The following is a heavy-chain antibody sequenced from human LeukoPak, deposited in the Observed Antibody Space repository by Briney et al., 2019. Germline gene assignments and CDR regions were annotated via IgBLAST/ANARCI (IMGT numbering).Heavy chain of an antibody. Sequence: SETLSLTCTVSGGSISSGGYYWSWIRQHPGKGLEWIGYIYYSGSTYYNPSLKSRVTISVDTSKNQFSLKLSSVTAADTAVYYCARESNYYDSSGYYGEYYFDYWGHGTLVTVSS. D-gene: IGHD3-22*01. CDR3: ARESNYYDSSGYYGEYYFDY. CDR1: GGSISSGGYY. J-gene: IGHJ4*01. V-gene: IGHV4-31*03. CDR2: IYYSGST.